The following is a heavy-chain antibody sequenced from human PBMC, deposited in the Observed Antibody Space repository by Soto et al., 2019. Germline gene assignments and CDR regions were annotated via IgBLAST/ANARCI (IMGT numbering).Heavy chain of an antibody. J-gene: IGHJ4*02. CDR2: ITDKKNGGTT. D-gene: IGHD2-2*02. Sequence: GGSLRLSCALSSFTFSDAWLSWVRQAPGKGLEWVGRITDKKNGGTTAYAAPVRGRFTISRDDSRDTLYLQMNSLSIEDTAVYYCTTDEGDANKFYTLDFWGQGILVTVSS. CDR1: SFTFSDAW. CDR3: TTDEGDANKFYTLDF. V-gene: IGHV3-15*07.